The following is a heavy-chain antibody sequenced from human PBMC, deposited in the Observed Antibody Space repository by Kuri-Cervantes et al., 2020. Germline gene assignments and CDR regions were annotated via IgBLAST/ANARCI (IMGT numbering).Heavy chain of an antibody. Sequence: GGSLRLSCAASGFTFSDYYMSWIRQAPGKGLEWVSVIYSGGSTYYADSVKGRFTISRDNAKNSLYLQMNSLRDEDTAVYYCAQRNYYYYYGMDVWGQGTTVTVSS. CDR1: GFTFSDYY. CDR3: AQRNYYYYYGMDV. V-gene: IGHV3-66*01. J-gene: IGHJ6*02. CDR2: IYSGGST.